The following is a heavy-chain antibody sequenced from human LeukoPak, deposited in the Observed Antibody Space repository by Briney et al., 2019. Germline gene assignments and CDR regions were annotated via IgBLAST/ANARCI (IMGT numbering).Heavy chain of an antibody. D-gene: IGHD1-26*01. CDR2: IYSSGNN. Sequence: SETLSLTCTVSGASVSGSPYYWGWIRQPPGKGLEWIGRIYSSGNNYYNASLQSRVTISIETSKNQISLRLNSVTAADTAIYYCAKSGGYGLIAYWGQGTLVTVSS. CDR1: GASVSGSPYY. J-gene: IGHJ4*02. CDR3: AKSGGYGLIAY. V-gene: IGHV4-39*01.